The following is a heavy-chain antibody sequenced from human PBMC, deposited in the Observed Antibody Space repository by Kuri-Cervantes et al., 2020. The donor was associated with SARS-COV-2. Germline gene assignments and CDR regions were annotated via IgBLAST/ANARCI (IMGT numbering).Heavy chain of an antibody. CDR2: INHSGSA. CDR1: GYSISSGYY. D-gene: IGHD3-3*01. V-gene: IGHV4-38-2*01. Sequence: ESLKISCAVSGYSISSGYYWGWIRQPPGKGLEWIGEINHSGSAKYNPSLKSRVTISVDTSKNQFSLKLSSVTAADTAVYYCARSGDSRHTIFGVVITMGVDYWGQGTLVTVSS. J-gene: IGHJ4*02. CDR3: ARSGDSRHTIFGVVITMGVDY.